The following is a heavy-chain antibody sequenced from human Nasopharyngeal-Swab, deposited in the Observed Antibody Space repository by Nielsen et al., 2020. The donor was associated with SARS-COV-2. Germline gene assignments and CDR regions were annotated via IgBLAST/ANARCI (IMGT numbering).Heavy chain of an antibody. CDR2: INHSGST. Sequence: WIRQPPGKGLEWFGEINHSGSTNYNPSLKSRVTISVDTSKNQFSLKLSSVTAADTAVYYCARDYYYDSSVFDYWGQGTLVTVSS. V-gene: IGHV4-34*01. D-gene: IGHD3-22*01. CDR3: ARDYYYDSSVFDY. J-gene: IGHJ4*02.